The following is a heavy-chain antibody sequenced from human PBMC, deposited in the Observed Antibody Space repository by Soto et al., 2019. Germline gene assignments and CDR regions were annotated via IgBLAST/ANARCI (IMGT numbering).Heavy chain of an antibody. CDR2: ISWNSGSI. Sequence: GGSLRLSCAASGFTFDDYAMHWVRQAPGKGLEWVSGISWNSGSIGYADSVKGRFTISRDNAKNSLYLQMNSLRAEDTALYYCAKAYNLGYCSGGSCYDGAFDIWGQGTMVTVSS. CDR1: GFTFDDYA. J-gene: IGHJ3*02. V-gene: IGHV3-9*01. D-gene: IGHD2-15*01. CDR3: AKAYNLGYCSGGSCYDGAFDI.